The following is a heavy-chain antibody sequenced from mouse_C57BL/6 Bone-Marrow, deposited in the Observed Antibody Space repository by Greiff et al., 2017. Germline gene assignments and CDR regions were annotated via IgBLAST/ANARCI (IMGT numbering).Heavy chain of an antibody. V-gene: IGHV5-17*01. D-gene: IGHD1-1*01. J-gene: IGHJ2*01. CDR3: ARLYYYGSSRFDY. Sequence: EVQRVESGGGLVKPGGSLKLSCAASGFTFSDYGMHWVRQAPEKGLEWVAYISSGSSTIYYADTVKGRFTISRDNAKNTLFLQMTSLRSEDTAMYYCARLYYYGSSRFDYWGQGTTLTVSS. CDR2: ISSGSSTI. CDR1: GFTFSDYG.